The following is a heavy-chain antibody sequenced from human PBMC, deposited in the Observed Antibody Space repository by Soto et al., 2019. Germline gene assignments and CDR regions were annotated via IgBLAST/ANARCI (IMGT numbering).Heavy chain of an antibody. CDR3: ARHNPNRDYYGMDV. J-gene: IGHJ6*02. CDR1: GYTFTGYY. V-gene: IGHV1-2*04. CDR2: INPNSGGT. Sequence: ASVKVSCKASGYTFTGYYMHWVRQAPGQGLEWMGWINPNSGGTNYAQKFQGWVTMTRDTSISTAYMELSRLRSDDTAVYYCARHNPNRDYYGMDVWGQGTTVTVSS.